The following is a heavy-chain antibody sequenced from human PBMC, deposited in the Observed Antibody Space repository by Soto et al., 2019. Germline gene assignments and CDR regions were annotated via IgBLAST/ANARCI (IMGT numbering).Heavy chain of an antibody. CDR1: GFSFSGSA. V-gene: IGHV3-73*02. Sequence: QLVESGGALVQPGESLKLSCAASGFSFSGSAIQWVRQAPSKGLEWVGRIRTDANTYATAYAASVTGRFTISRDDSRNTAYLQMNSLKTEDTAVYFCTRRQFYYFGLDVWGQVTTVIVSS. CDR2: IRTDANTYAT. D-gene: IGHD6-19*01. CDR3: TRRQFYYFGLDV. J-gene: IGHJ6*02.